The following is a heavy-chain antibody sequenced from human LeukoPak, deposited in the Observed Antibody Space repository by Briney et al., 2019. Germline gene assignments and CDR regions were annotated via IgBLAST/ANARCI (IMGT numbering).Heavy chain of an antibody. D-gene: IGHD6-13*01. CDR3: ARDQVRSSPDY. J-gene: IGHJ4*02. Sequence: SGKASCKAPAYTFTSYAISWVRQAPGQGLEGMGWTSAYNGNTNYAQKLQGRVTMTTDTSTSTAYMELRSLRSDDTAVYYCARDQVRSSPDYWGQGTLVTVSS. V-gene: IGHV1-18*01. CDR2: TSAYNGNT. CDR1: AYTFTSYA.